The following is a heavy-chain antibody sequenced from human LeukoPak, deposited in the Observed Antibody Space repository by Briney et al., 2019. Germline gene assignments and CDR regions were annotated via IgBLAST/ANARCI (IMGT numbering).Heavy chain of an antibody. J-gene: IGHJ4*02. CDR2: IYYSGSP. V-gene: IGHV4-59*08. Sequence: SETLSLTCTVSGGSISSYYWSWIRQPPGKGLEWFGYIYYSGSPKYNPPLKSRVTISVDTYKNQFSLKLSAGTAADPAVYYCARHLPKWGWDYWGQGTLVTVSS. CDR3: ARHLPKWGWDY. D-gene: IGHD1-26*01. CDR1: GGSISSYY.